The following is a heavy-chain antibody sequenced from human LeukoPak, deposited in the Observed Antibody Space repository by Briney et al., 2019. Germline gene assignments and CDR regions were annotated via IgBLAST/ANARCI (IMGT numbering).Heavy chain of an antibody. D-gene: IGHD3/OR15-3a*01. CDR3: ARTAEGYFLTGYYYDY. Sequence: SVKVSCKASGGTFSSYAISWVRQAPGQGLEWMGGIIPIFGTANYAQKFQGRVTITADESTSTAYMELSSLRSEDTAVYYCARTAEGYFLTGYYYDYWGREPWSPSPQ. J-gene: IGHJ4*02. CDR1: GGTFSSYA. V-gene: IGHV1-69*13. CDR2: IIPIFGTA.